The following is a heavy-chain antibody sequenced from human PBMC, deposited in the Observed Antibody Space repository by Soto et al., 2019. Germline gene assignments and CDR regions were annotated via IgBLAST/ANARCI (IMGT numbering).Heavy chain of an antibody. CDR2: ISGSGTTI. D-gene: IGHD3-16*01. V-gene: IGHV3-23*01. CDR3: AKYLVGGSRAFYY. J-gene: IGHJ4*02. Sequence: VGSLRLSCAASGFTFSSYAMTWVRQAPGKGLEWVSSISGSGTTIYYADSVKGRFTISRDNSKNTLSLQMNSLRAEDTAVYYCAKYLVGGSRAFYYWGQGTLVTVSS. CDR1: GFTFSSYA.